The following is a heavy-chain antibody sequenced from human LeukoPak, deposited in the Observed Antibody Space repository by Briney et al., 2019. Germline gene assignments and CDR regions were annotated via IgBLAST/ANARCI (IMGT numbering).Heavy chain of an antibody. V-gene: IGHV4-34*01. CDR1: GGSFSGYY. D-gene: IGHD1-26*01. Sequence: SETLSPTCAVYGGSFSGYYWSWIRQPPGKGLEWIGEINHSGSTNYNPSLKSRVTMSVDTSKNQFFLKLNSVTAADTAVYYCARGRPYSGGYHLDYWGQGTLVTVSA. CDR3: ARGRPYSGGYHLDY. J-gene: IGHJ4*02. CDR2: INHSGST.